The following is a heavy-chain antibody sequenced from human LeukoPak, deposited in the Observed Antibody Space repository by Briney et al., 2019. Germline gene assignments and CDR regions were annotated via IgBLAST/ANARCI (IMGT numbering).Heavy chain of an antibody. Sequence: RASVKVSCKASGYTFTSYGISWVRQAPGQGLEWMGWISAYNGNTNYAQKLQGRVTMTTDTSTSTAYMELRSPRSDDTAVYYCARDSFTMVRGVRSDWFDPWGQGTLVTVSS. D-gene: IGHD3-10*01. CDR3: ARDSFTMVRGVRSDWFDP. CDR2: ISAYNGNT. CDR1: GYTFTSYG. V-gene: IGHV1-18*01. J-gene: IGHJ5*02.